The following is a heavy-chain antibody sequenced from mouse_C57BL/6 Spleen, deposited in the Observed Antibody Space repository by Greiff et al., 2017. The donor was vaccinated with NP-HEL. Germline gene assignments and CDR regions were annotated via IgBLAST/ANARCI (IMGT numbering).Heavy chain of an antibody. D-gene: IGHD2-1*01. J-gene: IGHJ1*03. CDR3: AKKAYGNYGYFDV. Sequence: QVQLQQSGPGLVQPSQSLSITCTVSGFSLTSYGVHWVRQSPGKGLEWLGVIWRGGSTDYNAAFMSRLSITKDNSKSQVFFKMNSLQADDTAIYYCAKKAYGNYGYFDVWGTGTTVTVSS. CDR2: IWRGGST. CDR1: GFSLTSYG. V-gene: IGHV2-5*01.